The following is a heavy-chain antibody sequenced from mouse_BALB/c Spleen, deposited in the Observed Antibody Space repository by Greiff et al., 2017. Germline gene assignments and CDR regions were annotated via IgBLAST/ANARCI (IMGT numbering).Heavy chain of an antibody. J-gene: IGHJ4*01. CDR3: ARGYGNLYYYAMDY. V-gene: IGHV5-17*02. D-gene: IGHD2-10*02. CDR1: GSTFSSFG. Sequence: EVMLVESGGGLVQPGGSRKLSCAASGSTFSSFGMHWVRQAPEKGLEWVAYISSGSSTIYYADTVKGRFTISRDNPKNTLFLQMTSLRSEDTAMYYGARGYGNLYYYAMDYWGQGTSVTVSS. CDR2: ISSGSSTI.